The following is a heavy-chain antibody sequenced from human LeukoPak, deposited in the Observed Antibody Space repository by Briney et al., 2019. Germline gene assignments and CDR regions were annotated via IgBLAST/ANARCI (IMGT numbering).Heavy chain of an antibody. CDR1: GFTFSSYG. CDR2: IQHDGNNK. CDR3: AKVRPAF. V-gene: IGHV3-30*02. Sequence: PGGSLRLSCAASGFTFSSYGMHWVRQAPGKGLDWVAFIQHDGNNKYYADSVKGRFTISRDNSKNTLYLQMNSLRAEDTAVYYCAKVRPAFWGQGALVTVSS. J-gene: IGHJ4*02.